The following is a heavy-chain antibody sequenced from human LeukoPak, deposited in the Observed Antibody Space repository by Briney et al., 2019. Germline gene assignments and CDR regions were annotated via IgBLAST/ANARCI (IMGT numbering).Heavy chain of an antibody. J-gene: IGHJ5*02. CDR1: GFSFSSHA. CDR2: IWYDGSNK. CDR3: AGDKGNHPNNWLDP. D-gene: IGHD1-14*01. Sequence: PGGSLRLSCEASGFSFSSHAMQWVRQAPGKGLEWVALIWYDGSNKYYADSVKGRFTISRDNSKNTLYLQMNSLRAEDTAVYYCAGDKGNHPNNWLDPWGQGTLVTVSS. V-gene: IGHV3-33*01.